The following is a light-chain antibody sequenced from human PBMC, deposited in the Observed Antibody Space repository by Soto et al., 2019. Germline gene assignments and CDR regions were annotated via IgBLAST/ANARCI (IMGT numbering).Light chain of an antibody. J-gene: IGKJ4*01. Sequence: QMTQSPSTLSASVGDRVTITCRASQNINTWLAWYQHKPGKAPKVLIHKASSLQSGVPSRFSGTGSGTEFTLIINSLQPDDFATYYCQQYDSYPLTFGGGTKVEI. V-gene: IGKV1-5*03. CDR3: QQYDSYPLT. CDR2: KAS. CDR1: QNINTW.